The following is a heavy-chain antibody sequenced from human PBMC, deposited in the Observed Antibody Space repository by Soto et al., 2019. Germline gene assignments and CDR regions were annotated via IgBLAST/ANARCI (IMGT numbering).Heavy chain of an antibody. CDR3: ARESGWYQPLDY. CDR2: MNPNSGNT. V-gene: IGHV1-8*01. CDR1: GYTFTSYD. J-gene: IGHJ4*02. Sequence: VASVKVSCKASGYTFTSYDINWVRQATGQGLEWMGWMNPNSGNTGYAQKFQGRVTMTRNTSISTAYMELSSLRSEDTAVYYCARESGWYQPLDYWGQGTLVTVSS. D-gene: IGHD6-19*01.